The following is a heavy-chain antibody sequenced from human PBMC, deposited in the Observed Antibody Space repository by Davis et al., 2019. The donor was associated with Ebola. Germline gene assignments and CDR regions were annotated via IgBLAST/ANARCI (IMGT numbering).Heavy chain of an antibody. J-gene: IGHJ4*02. CDR1: GFSLSTSGVG. CDR2: IYWDDDK. Sequence: SGPTLVKPTQTLTLTCTFSGFSLSTSGVGVAWIRQPPGKALGWLALIYWDDDKRYSPSLKSRLTITKDTSKNQVVLTMTNMDPVDTATYYCAHRQGEYYDFWSGYHDYWGQGTLVTVSS. D-gene: IGHD3-3*01. V-gene: IGHV2-5*02. CDR3: AHRQGEYYDFWSGYHDY.